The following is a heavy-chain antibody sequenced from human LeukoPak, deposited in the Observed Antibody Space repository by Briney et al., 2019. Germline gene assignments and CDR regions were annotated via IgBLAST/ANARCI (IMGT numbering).Heavy chain of an antibody. Sequence: SSETLSLTCAVYGGSFSGYYWSWIRQPPGKGLEWIGEINHSGSTNYNPSLKSRVTISVDTSKNQFSLKLSSVTAADTAVYYCARVLRAASWRSYDYWGQGSLVTVSS. CDR2: INHSGST. J-gene: IGHJ4*02. CDR1: GGSFSGYY. V-gene: IGHV4-34*01. CDR3: ARVLRAASWRSYDY. D-gene: IGHD5-18*01.